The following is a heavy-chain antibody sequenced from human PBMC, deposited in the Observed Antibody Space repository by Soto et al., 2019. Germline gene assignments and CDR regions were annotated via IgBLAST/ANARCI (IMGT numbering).Heavy chain of an antibody. CDR2: IYYSGST. CDR1: GGSISSSSYY. V-gene: IGHV4-39*01. J-gene: IGHJ5*02. CDR3: ARHPPIAGTFWFDP. Sequence: PSETLSLTRTVSGGSISSSSYYWGWIRQPPGKGLEWIGSIYYSGSTYYNPSLKSRVTISVDTSKNQFSLKLSSVTAADTAVYYCARHPPIAGTFWFDPWGQGTLVTVSS. D-gene: IGHD6-13*01.